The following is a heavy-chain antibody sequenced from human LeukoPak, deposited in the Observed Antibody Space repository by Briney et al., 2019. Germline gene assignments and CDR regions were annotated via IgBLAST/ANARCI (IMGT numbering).Heavy chain of an antibody. D-gene: IGHD1-26*01. CDR3: ARRGAPSTLYYLDS. Sequence: SETLSLTCTVSGGSLTTHYWAWLRQPPGKGLECIGFVSKTGDTNSNPSLKSRVTISVDASKNTFSLQLSSLPAADAVVYFCARRGAPSTLYYLDSWGQGTLVTVSS. CDR2: VSKTGDT. V-gene: IGHV4-59*08. J-gene: IGHJ4*02. CDR1: GGSLTTHY.